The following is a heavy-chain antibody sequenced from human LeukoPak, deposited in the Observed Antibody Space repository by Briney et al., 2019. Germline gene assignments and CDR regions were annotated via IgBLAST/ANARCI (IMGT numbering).Heavy chain of an antibody. J-gene: IGHJ6*02. CDR3: AKVGLYYYDSSGYYLKDYYYYGMDV. CDR1: GVTFSSYG. V-gene: IGHV3-30*18. CDR2: ISYDGSNK. Sequence: PGGSLRLSCAASGVTFSSYGMHWVRQAPGKGLEWVAVISYDGSNKYYADSVKGRFTISRDNSKNTLYLQMNSLRAEDTAVYYCAKVGLYYYDSSGYYLKDYYYYGMDVWGQGTTVTVSS. D-gene: IGHD3-22*01.